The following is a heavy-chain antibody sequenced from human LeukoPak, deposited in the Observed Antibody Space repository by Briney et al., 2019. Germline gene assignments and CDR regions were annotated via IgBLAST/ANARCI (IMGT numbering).Heavy chain of an antibody. D-gene: IGHD1-26*01. J-gene: IGHJ4*02. CDR1: GFTFRRYS. Sequence: GGSLPLSCAASGFTFRRYSMHWLRPAPGKGLEGVSSISSSSSYIYYADSVKGRFTISRDNSKNSLYLQMNSLRAEDTAVYYCAKPRRYSGSYFDYWGQGTLVTVSS. CDR3: AKPRRYSGSYFDY. V-gene: IGHV3-21*01. CDR2: ISSSSSYI.